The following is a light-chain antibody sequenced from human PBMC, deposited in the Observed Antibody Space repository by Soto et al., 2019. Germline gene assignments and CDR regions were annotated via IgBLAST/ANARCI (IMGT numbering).Light chain of an antibody. J-gene: IGKJ1*01. CDR2: KAA. V-gene: IGKV1-5*03. CDR1: QSVSSW. CDR3: QQYKSHRRT. Sequence: IQMNQSPSTQSASVGDTVTITCRVSQSVSSWLAWYQQKPGKDAKLLINKAASVESGVPSRFSVSGSGTEFTLTIRSLQPDDVATYYCQQYKSHRRTFGQGTKVDNK.